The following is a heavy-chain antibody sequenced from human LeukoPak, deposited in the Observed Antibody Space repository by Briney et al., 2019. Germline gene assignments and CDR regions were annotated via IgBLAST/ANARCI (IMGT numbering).Heavy chain of an antibody. D-gene: IGHD4-17*01. CDR3: ARNPVTTKYFDY. J-gene: IGHJ4*02. CDR2: INPSGDST. CDR1: GYTFTSYY. V-gene: IGHV1-46*01. Sequence: ASVKVSCKASGYTFTSYYMHWVRQAPGQGLEWMGIINPSGDSTRYAQKFQGRVTMTRDTSTSTVYMELSSLRSEDTAVYYCARNPVTTKYFDYWGQGTLVTVSS.